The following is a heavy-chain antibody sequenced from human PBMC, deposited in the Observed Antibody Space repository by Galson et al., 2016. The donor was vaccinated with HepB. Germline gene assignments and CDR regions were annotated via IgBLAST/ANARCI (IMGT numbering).Heavy chain of an antibody. D-gene: IGHD3-22*01. Sequence: SLRLSCAASGFTFRSYAMTWVRQAPGKGLEWVADIKQDGSEKYYVDSVEGRFTVSRDNAKSSLYLQMNSLSAEDTAVYYCATMFYYYNTGFDRVDAFDIWGQGTMVTVSS. CDR1: GFTFRSYA. J-gene: IGHJ3*02. V-gene: IGHV3-7*01. CDR3: ATMFYYYNTGFDRVDAFDI. CDR2: IKQDGSEK.